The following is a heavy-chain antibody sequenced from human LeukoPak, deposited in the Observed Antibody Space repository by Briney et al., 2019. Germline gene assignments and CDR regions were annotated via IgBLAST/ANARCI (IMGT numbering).Heavy chain of an antibody. D-gene: IGHD6-19*01. J-gene: IGHJ4*02. CDR2: ISDSADST. CDR3: AKGYGSGWYYDF. Sequence: GGSLRLSCAASGFTFSSYAMSWVRQAPGKGLEWVSTISDSADSTYYADSVQGRFTISGDNSKNTLYLQMNSLRAEDTAFYYCAKGYGSGWYYDFWGQGALVTVSS. V-gene: IGHV3-23*01. CDR1: GFTFSSYA.